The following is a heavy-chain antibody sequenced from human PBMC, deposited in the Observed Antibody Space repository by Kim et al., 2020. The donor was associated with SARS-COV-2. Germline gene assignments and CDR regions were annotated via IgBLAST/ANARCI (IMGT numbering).Heavy chain of an antibody. V-gene: IGHV3-23*01. CDR3: ANLPTIYYYGMDV. J-gene: IGHJ6*02. D-gene: IGHD5-12*01. Sequence: YTDARKGRFTISRDNSKNTLYLQMSSLRAEDTAVYYGANLPTIYYYGMDVWGQGTTVTVSS.